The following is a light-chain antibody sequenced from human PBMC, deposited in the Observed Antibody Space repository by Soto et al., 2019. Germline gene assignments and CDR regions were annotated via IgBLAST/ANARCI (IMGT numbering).Light chain of an antibody. V-gene: IGKV1-12*01. CDR2: AAS. CDR3: QQANSFPIT. Sequence: DLQMTQSPSSVSASVGDRVTITCRASQDISSWLAWYQQKPGKAPKLLIYAASSLQSGVPSRFSGSGSGTDFTLTISSLQPEDFATYYCQQANSFPITFDQGTRLEIK. J-gene: IGKJ5*01. CDR1: QDISSW.